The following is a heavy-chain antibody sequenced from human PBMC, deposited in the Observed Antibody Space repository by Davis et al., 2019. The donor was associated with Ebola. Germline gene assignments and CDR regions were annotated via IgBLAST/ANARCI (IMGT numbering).Heavy chain of an antibody. V-gene: IGHV3-48*04. CDR3: AREKTGTQFYGMDV. J-gene: IGHJ6*02. Sequence: GGSLRLSCAASGFTFSSYWMSWVRQAPGKGLEWVSYISSSGSTIYYADSVKGRFTISRDNAKNSLYLQMNSLRAEDTAVYYCAREKTGTQFYGMDVWGQGTTVTVSS. D-gene: IGHD1-7*01. CDR2: ISSSGSTI. CDR1: GFTFSSYW.